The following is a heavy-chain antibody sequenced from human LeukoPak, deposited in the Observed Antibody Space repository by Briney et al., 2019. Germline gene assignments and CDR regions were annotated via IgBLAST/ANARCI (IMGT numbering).Heavy chain of an antibody. CDR2: SNAGNGNT. Sequence: ASVKVSCKASGYTFTSYAMHWVRQAPGQRLEWMGWSNAGNGNTKYSQEFQGRVTITRDTSASTAYMELSSLRSEDMAVYYCARARYETRIWPKSRYDYYHYMDVWGKGTTVTVSS. V-gene: IGHV1-3*02. J-gene: IGHJ6*03. CDR1: GYTFTSYA. CDR3: ARARYETRIWPKSRYDYYHYMDV. D-gene: IGHD3-3*01.